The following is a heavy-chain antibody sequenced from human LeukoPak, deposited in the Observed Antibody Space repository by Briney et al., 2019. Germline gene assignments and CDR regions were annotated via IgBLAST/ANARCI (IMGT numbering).Heavy chain of an antibody. Sequence: ASVKVSCKASGYTFTSYYMHWVRQAPGQGLEWMGIINPSGGSTSYAQKFQGRVTITADESTSTAYMELSSLRSEDTAVYYCARGLADYYDSSGYYCDYWGQGTLVTVSS. J-gene: IGHJ4*02. CDR3: ARGLADYYDSSGYYCDY. D-gene: IGHD3-22*01. CDR1: GYTFTSYY. V-gene: IGHV1-46*01. CDR2: INPSGGST.